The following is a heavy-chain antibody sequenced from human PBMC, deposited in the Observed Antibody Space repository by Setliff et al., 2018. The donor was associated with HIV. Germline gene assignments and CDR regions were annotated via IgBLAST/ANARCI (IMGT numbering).Heavy chain of an antibody. Sequence: SVKVSCKASGGTFSRDAISWVRQAPGQGLEWMGGIISMFGTANYAQKFQGRVTITADTSTDTAYMELSSLRSEDTAVYYCTTGLPLFCSGGSCLFDFWGQGTLVTVSS. CDR1: GGTFSRDA. CDR2: IISMFGTA. V-gene: IGHV1-69*06. J-gene: IGHJ4*02. D-gene: IGHD2-15*01. CDR3: TTGLPLFCSGGSCLFDF.